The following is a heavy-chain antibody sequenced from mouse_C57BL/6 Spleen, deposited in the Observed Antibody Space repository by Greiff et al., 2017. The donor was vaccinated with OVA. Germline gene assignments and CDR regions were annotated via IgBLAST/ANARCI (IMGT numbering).Heavy chain of an antibody. Sequence: VKLQQPGAELVKPGASVKLSCKASGYTFTSYWMHWVKQRPGQGLEWIGMIHPNSGSTNYNEKFKSKATLTVDKSSSTAYMQLSSLTSEDSAVYYCATFYGNQYYFDYWGQGTTLTVSS. CDR2: IHPNSGST. J-gene: IGHJ2*01. V-gene: IGHV1-64*01. CDR1: GYTFTSYW. D-gene: IGHD2-10*01. CDR3: ATFYGNQYYFDY.